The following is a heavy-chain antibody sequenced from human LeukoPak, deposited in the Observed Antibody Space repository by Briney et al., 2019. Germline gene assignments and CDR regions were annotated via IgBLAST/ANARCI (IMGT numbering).Heavy chain of an antibody. D-gene: IGHD5-12*01. CDR3: ARKWESGYDYGY. Sequence: PGGSLRLSCAASGFTVSSNYMSWVRQAPGKGLEWVSVIYSSGSTYYADSVKGRFTISRDSSKNTLYLQMNSLRAEDTAVYYCARKWESGYDYGYWGQGTLVTVSS. J-gene: IGHJ4*02. V-gene: IGHV3-66*01. CDR1: GFTVSSNY. CDR2: IYSSGST.